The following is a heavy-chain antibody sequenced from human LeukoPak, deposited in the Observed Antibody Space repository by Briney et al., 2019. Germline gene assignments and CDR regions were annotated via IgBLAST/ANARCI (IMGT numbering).Heavy chain of an antibody. CDR2: LYVNENR. D-gene: IGHD3-3*01. CDR1: GPIVSTNY. J-gene: IGHJ1*01. Sequence: GGSLRLSCAVSGPIVSTNYMSWVRQAPGKGLEWISILYVNENRYYADSVKGRFIISRDTSKNTLYLQMNSLRAEDTAVYYCAKPPQGFGADYDFWSGYLGARILQHWGQGTLVTVSS. CDR3: AKPPQGFGADYDFWSGYLGARILQH. V-gene: IGHV3-53*01.